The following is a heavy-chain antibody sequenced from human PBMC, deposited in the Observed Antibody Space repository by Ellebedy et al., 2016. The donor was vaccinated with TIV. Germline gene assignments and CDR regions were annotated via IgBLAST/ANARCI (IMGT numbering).Heavy chain of an antibody. D-gene: IGHD2-21*02. Sequence: AASVKVSCKASGYTFTSYGISWVRQAPGQGLEWMGWINPNSGDTNVAQKFQGRVTMTRDTSISTAYMELSRLRSDDTAVYYCARDSEVTGLFDYWGQGTLVTVSS. J-gene: IGHJ4*02. CDR2: INPNSGDT. CDR1: GYTFTSYG. V-gene: IGHV1-2*02. CDR3: ARDSEVTGLFDY.